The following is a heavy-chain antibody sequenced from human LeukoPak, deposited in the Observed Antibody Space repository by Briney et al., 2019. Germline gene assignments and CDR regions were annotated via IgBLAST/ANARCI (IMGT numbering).Heavy chain of an antibody. CDR1: GFTFSSYG. CDR3: AKEHGGSSSWRGPFDS. J-gene: IGHJ4*02. V-gene: IGHV3-30*02. D-gene: IGHD6-13*01. CDR2: IRYDGSNK. Sequence: PGGSLRLSCAASGFTFSSYGMHWVRQAPGKGLEWVAFIRYDGSNKYYADSVKGRFTITRDNSKNTLYLQMNSLRAEDTAVYYCAKEHGGSSSWRGPFDSWGQGTLVTVSS.